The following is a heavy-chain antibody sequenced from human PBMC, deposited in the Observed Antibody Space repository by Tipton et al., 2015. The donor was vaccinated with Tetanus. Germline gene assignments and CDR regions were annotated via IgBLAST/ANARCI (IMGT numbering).Heavy chain of an antibody. J-gene: IGHJ6*02. V-gene: IGHV4-30-2*01. CDR1: GGSISSGDYS. Sequence: TLSLTCAVSGGSISSGDYSWSWIRQPPGKGLEWIGYIYDSGSTYYNPSLKSRFTISEDRSKNQISLRLKSVTAADTDVYYCARVKGTYNHYGLDVWGQGTTVTVAS. CDR3: ARVKGTYNHYGLDV. D-gene: IGHD3-10*01. CDR2: IYDSGST.